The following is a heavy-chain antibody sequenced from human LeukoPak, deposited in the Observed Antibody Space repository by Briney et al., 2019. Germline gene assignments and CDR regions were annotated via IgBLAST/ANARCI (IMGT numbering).Heavy chain of an antibody. J-gene: IGHJ4*02. CDR1: GFTFSSYS. V-gene: IGHV3-21*01. CDR3: ASLLRSSSSGFDY. Sequence: GGSLRLSCAASGFTFSSYSMNWVRQAPGKGLEWVSSISSSSYIYYADSVKGRLTISRDNAKNSLYLQMNSLRAEDTAVYYCASLLRSSSSGFDYWGQGTLVTVSS. CDR2: ISSSSYI. D-gene: IGHD6-6*01.